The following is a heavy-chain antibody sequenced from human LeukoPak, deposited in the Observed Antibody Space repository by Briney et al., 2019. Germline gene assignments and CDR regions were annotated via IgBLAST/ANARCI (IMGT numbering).Heavy chain of an antibody. V-gene: IGHV4-39*07. CDR2: IYYTGNT. J-gene: IGHJ6*02. D-gene: IGHD4-17*01. Sequence: SGTLSLTCTVSGGSISNSGYYWGWIRQPPGKGLEWIGSIYYTGNTYYNPSLNSRVTISVDTSKNQFSLKLSSVTAADTAVYYCAKLNADYVDYYYGMDVWGQGTTVTVSS. CDR1: GGSISNSGYY. CDR3: AKLNADYVDYYYGMDV.